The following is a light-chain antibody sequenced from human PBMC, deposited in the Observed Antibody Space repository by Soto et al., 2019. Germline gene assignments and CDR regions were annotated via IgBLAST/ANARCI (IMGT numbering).Light chain of an antibody. CDR3: QQYRNWPFIS. CDR2: RAS. J-gene: IGKJ5*01. V-gene: IGKV3-15*01. Sequence: EIVVTQSPVTLSVSPGERVTLSCRTSQSVGSDLAWYQQRLGQAPRLLMYRASTRASGIPARFSGSGSGTEIPLTNCSLQADHFAVYYCQQYRNWPFISFGQVTRLDIE. CDR1: QSVGSD.